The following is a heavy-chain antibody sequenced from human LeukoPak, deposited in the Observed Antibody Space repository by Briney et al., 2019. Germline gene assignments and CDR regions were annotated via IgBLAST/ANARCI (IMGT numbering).Heavy chain of an antibody. Sequence: GGSLRLSCAASGFTFSTFAMIWVRQPPGKGLEWVSSVFPSGGEIHYADSVRGRFTISRDNSKSTLSLQMNSLRAEDTAIYYCATYRQVLLPFESWGQGTLVTVSS. D-gene: IGHD2-8*02. V-gene: IGHV3-23*01. J-gene: IGHJ4*02. CDR2: VFPSGGEI. CDR3: ATYRQVLLPFES. CDR1: GFTFSTFA.